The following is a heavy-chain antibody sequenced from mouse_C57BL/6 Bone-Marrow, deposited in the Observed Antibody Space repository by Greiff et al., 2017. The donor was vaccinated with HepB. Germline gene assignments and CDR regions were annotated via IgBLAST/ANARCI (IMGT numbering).Heavy chain of an antibody. CDR2: IYPGDGDT. Sequence: VQLQQSGPELVKPGASVKISCKASGYAFSSSWMNWVKQRPGQGLEWIGRIYPGDGDTNYNGKFKGKATLTADKSSSTAYMQLSSLTSEDSAVYFCALTGTFAYWGQGTLVTVSA. J-gene: IGHJ3*01. D-gene: IGHD4-1*01. V-gene: IGHV1-82*01. CDR1: GYAFSSSW. CDR3: ALTGTFAY.